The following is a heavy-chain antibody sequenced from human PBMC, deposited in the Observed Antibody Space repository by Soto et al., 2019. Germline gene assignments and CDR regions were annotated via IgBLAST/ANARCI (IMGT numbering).Heavy chain of an antibody. V-gene: IGHV1-69*08. CDR3: ARDEGYYGSGSYSY. CDR1: GGTFSSYT. Sequence: QVQLVQSGAEVKKPGSSVKVSCKASGGTFSSYTISWVRQAPGQGLEWMGRIIPILGIANYAQKFQGRVTITADKSTSTAYMELSSLSSEDTAVYYCARDEGYYGSGSYSYWGQGTLVTVSS. J-gene: IGHJ4*02. D-gene: IGHD3-10*01. CDR2: IIPILGIA.